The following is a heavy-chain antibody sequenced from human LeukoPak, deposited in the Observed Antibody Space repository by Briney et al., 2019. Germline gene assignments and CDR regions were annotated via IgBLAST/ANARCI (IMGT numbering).Heavy chain of an antibody. Sequence: AGTLRLSCAASGFTFSSYSMNWHRPGPGQGLEWVSYLSSSSSYIYYKDSVKGRFTISRDNAKNSLYLQVNSLRADDTAVYYCARDQPPSGIVVVPAADYWGQGTLVTVSS. CDR1: GFTFSSYS. V-gene: IGHV3-21*01. CDR3: ARDQPPSGIVVVPAADY. CDR2: LSSSSSYI. D-gene: IGHD2-2*01. J-gene: IGHJ4*02.